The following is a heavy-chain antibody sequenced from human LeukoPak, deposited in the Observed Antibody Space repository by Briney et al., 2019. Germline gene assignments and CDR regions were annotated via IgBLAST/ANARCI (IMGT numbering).Heavy chain of an antibody. J-gene: IGHJ6*03. CDR1: GFTFDDYG. D-gene: IGHD3-10*01. Sequence: GGSLRLSCAASGFTFDDYGMSWVRQAPGKGLEWVSGINWNGGSTGYADSVKGRFTISRDNAKNSLYLQMNSLRGEDTAVYYCARDRSYYYMDVWGKGTTVTVSS. CDR2: INWNGGST. CDR3: ARDRSYYYMDV. V-gene: IGHV3-20*04.